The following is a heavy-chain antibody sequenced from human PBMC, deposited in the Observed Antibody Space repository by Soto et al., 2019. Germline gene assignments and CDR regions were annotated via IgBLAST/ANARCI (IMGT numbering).Heavy chain of an antibody. CDR3: AREAGGDYWYFDL. V-gene: IGHV4-34*01. CDR1: GGSFSCYY. Sequence: SETLSLTCAVYGGSFSCYYWSWIRQPPGKGLEWIGEINHSGSTNYNPSLRSRVTISVDTSKNQFSLKLSSVTAADTAVYYCAREAGGDYWYFDLWGRGTLVTVSS. D-gene: IGHD4-17*01. J-gene: IGHJ2*01. CDR2: INHSGST.